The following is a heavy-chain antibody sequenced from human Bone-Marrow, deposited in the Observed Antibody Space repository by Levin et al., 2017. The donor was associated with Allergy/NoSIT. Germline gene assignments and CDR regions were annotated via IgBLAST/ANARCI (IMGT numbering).Heavy chain of an antibody. D-gene: IGHD3-16*02. V-gene: IGHV4-59*01. J-gene: IGHJ5*02. Sequence: SETLSLTCTVSGGSISSYYWSWIRQPPGKGLEWIGYIYYSGSTNYNPSLKSRVTISVDTSKNQFSLKLSSVTAADTAVYYCATSPGVTPSLNWFDPWGQGTLVTVSS. CDR2: IYYSGST. CDR3: ATSPGVTPSLNWFDP. CDR1: GGSISSYY.